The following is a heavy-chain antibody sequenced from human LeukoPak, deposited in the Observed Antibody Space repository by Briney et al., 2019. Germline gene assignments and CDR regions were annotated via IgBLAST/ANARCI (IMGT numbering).Heavy chain of an antibody. CDR3: ASTIAARDAFDI. D-gene: IGHD6-13*01. V-gene: IGHV4-30-4*01. Sequence: PSQTLSLTCTVSGGSISSGDYYWSWIRQPPGKGLEWIGYIYYSGSTCYNPSLKSRVTISVDTSKNQFSLKLSSVTAADTAVYYCASTIAARDAFDIWGQGTMVTVSS. J-gene: IGHJ3*02. CDR1: GGSISSGDYY. CDR2: IYYSGST.